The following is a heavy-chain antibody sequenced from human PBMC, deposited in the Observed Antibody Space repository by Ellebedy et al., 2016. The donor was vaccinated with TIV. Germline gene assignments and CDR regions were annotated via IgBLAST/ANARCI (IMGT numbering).Heavy chain of an antibody. Sequence: AASVKVSCKASGGTFSSYAISWVRQAPGQGLEWMGRIIPILGIANYAQKFQGRVTITADKSTSTAYMELSSLRSEDTAVYYCARNLVTTVFPDYWGQGTLVTVSS. CDR3: ARNLVTTVFPDY. V-gene: IGHV1-69*04. D-gene: IGHD4-17*01. CDR2: IIPILGIA. J-gene: IGHJ4*02. CDR1: GGTFSSYA.